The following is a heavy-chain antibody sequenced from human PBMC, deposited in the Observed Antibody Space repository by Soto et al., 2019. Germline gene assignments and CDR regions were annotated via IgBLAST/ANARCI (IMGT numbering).Heavy chain of an antibody. V-gene: IGHV4-30-4*01. CDR1: GGSISGYY. CDR3: ARDLWVEPELYYYGMDV. D-gene: IGHD1-1*01. CDR2: IFYSGTT. J-gene: IGHJ6*02. Sequence: PSETLSLTCTVSGGSISGYYWSWIRQTPGKGLEWIGHIFYSGTTYYNPSLKSRLTISVDTSKNHFSLRLTSVTAADTAVYYCARDLWVEPELYYYGMDVWGQGTTVTVSS.